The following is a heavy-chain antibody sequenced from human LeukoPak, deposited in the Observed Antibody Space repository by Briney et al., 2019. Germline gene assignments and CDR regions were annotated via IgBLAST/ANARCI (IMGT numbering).Heavy chain of an antibody. J-gene: IGHJ5*02. Sequence: PSETLSLTCAVSGGSISSGDYYWSWIRQPPGKGLEWIGYIYYSGSTYYNPSLKSRVTISVDTSKNQFSLKLSSVTAADTAVYYCARRVQVLAAMVPWFDPWGQGTLVTVSS. D-gene: IGHD2-2*01. CDR1: GGSISSGDYY. CDR3: ARRVQVLAAMVPWFDP. CDR2: IYYSGST. V-gene: IGHV4-30-4*01.